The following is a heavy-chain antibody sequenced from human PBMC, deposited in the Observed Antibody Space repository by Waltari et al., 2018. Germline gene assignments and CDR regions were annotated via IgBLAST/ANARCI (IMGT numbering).Heavy chain of an antibody. CDR3: AKVSASIAVAELDY. D-gene: IGHD6-19*01. V-gene: IGHV3-23*01. J-gene: IGHJ4*02. Sequence: EVQLLESGGGLVQPGGSLRLSCAASGFTFSSYAMRWVRKAPGKGLEWVSAISGSGGSTYYADSVKGRFTISRDNTKNTLYLQMNSLRAEDTAVYYCAKVSASIAVAELDYWGQGTLVTVSS. CDR1: GFTFSSYA. CDR2: ISGSGGST.